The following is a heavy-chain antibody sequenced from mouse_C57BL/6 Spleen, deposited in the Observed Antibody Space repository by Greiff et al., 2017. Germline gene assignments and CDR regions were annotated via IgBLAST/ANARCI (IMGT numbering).Heavy chain of an antibody. V-gene: IGHV1-69*01. CDR3: AITVVNYLDY. D-gene: IGHD1-1*01. CDR1: GYTFTSYW. J-gene: IGHJ2*01. Sequence: VQLQQPGAELVMPGASVKLSCKASGYTFTSYWMHWVKQRPGQGLEWIGEIDPSDSYTNYNQKFKGKSTLTVDKSSSTAYMQLSSLTSEDSAVYYCAITVVNYLDYWGQGTTLTVSS. CDR2: IDPSDSYT.